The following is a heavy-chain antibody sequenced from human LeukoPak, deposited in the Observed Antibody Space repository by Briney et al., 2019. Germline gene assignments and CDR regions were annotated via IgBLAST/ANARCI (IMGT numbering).Heavy chain of an antibody. D-gene: IGHD1-26*01. CDR2: ISLDGINK. Sequence: GGSLRLSRLLSGFTVSTYGMQWVRQAPGRGLEWVALISLDGINKHYGDSVRGRFTVSRDNSENTLYLQMNSLRPEDTALYYCAKDKVGGVASDHWGQGALVIVSS. V-gene: IGHV3-30*02. CDR3: AKDKVGGVASDH. J-gene: IGHJ4*02. CDR1: GFTVSTYG.